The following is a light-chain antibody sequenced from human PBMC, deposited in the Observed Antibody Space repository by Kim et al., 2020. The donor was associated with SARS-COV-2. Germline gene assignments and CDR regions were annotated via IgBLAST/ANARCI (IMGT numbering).Light chain of an antibody. CDR3: AAWDDSLNGQVV. J-gene: IGLJ2*01. CDR2: SNN. V-gene: IGLV1-44*01. CDR1: SSNIGSNT. Sequence: QSVLTQPPSASGTPGPRVTIPCSGSSSNIGSNTVNWYQQLPGTAPKLLIYSNNQRPSGVPDRFSGSKSGTSASLAISGLQSEDEADYYCAAWDDSLNGQVVFGGGAQLTVL.